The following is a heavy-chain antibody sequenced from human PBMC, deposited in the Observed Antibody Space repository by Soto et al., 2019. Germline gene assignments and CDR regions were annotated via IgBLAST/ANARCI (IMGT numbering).Heavy chain of an antibody. J-gene: IGHJ5*02. D-gene: IGHD3-22*01. V-gene: IGHV3-48*02. CDR1: GFTFSSYS. CDR3: GRDRNYYEPREFDP. CDR2: ISSSSSTI. Sequence: GGSLRLSCAASGFTFSSYSMNWVRQAPGKGLEWVSYISSSSSTIYYADSVKGRFTISRDNAKNSLYLQMNSLRDEDTAVYYCGRDRNYYEPREFDPWGQGTLVTVSS.